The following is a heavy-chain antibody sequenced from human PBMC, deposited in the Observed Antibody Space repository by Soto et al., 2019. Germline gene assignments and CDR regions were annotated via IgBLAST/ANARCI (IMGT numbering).Heavy chain of an antibody. CDR1: GFTFSSYA. J-gene: IGHJ4*02. CDR2: ISGSDGRT. CDR3: AKGVSQYTPLALFDY. V-gene: IGHV3-23*01. Sequence: GGSLRLSCAASGFTFSSYAMSWVRQAPGKGLEWVSTISGSDGRTYSTDSVKGRFTISRDNSRNTTYLQMNSLRVEDTAVYYCAKGVSQYTPLALFDYWGRGTLVTVSS. D-gene: IGHD5-18*01.